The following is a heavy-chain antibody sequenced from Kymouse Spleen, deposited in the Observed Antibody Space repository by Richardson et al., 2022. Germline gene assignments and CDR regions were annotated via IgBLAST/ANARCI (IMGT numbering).Heavy chain of an antibody. D-gene: IGHD2-2*02. CDR2: INHSGST. CDR3: ARYCSSTSCYGSGSYYFDY. V-gene: IGHV4-34*01. J-gene: IGHJ4*02. Sequence: QVQLQQWGAGLLKPSETLSLTCAVYGGSFSGYYWSWIRQPPGKGLEWIGEINHSGSTNYNPSLKSRVTISVDTSKNQFSLKLSSVTAADTAVYYCARYCSSTSCYGSGSYYFDYWGQGTLVTVSS. CDR1: GGSFSGYY.